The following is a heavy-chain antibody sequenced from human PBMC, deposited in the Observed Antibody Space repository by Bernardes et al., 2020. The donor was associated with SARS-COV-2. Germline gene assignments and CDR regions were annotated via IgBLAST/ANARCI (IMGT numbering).Heavy chain of an antibody. D-gene: IGHD6-19*01. CDR3: ARVVGSGWAPPLT. Sequence: SETLSLTCTVSGGSITSYYWSWIRQPPGKGLEWIGHIYFSGSTKYNPSLKSRVTISVDTSKTQFSLKLSSVTAADTAVYYSARVVGSGWAPPLTWGQGSL. J-gene: IGHJ1*01. CDR1: GGSITSYY. CDR2: IYFSGST. V-gene: IGHV4-59*01.